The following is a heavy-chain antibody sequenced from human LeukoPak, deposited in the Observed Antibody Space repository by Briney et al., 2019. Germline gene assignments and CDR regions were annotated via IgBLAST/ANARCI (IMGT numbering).Heavy chain of an antibody. J-gene: IGHJ4*02. D-gene: IGHD2-15*01. CDR2: INTNTGNP. V-gene: IGHV7-4-1*02. CDR1: GYTFTRYA. CDR3: LCSLLTAVY. Sequence: ASVKVSCKASGYTFTRYAMNWVRQAPGQGLEWMGWINTNTGNPTYAQGFTGRFVFSLDTSVSTAYLQISSLKAEDTAVYYCLCSLLTAVYWGQGTLVTVSS.